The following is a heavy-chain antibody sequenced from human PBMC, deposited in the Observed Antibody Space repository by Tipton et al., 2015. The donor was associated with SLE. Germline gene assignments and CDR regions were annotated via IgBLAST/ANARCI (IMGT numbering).Heavy chain of an antibody. CDR3: ARILAAAGTGGY. CDR1: GGSISRGSYY. V-gene: IGHV4-61*02. Sequence: TLSLTCTVSGGSISRGSYYWSWIRQPAGKGLEWIGRIYTSGSTNYNPSLKSRVTISVDTSKNQFSLKLSSVTAADTAVYYCARILAAAGTGGYWGQGTLVTVSS. J-gene: IGHJ4*02. CDR2: IYTSGST. D-gene: IGHD6-13*01.